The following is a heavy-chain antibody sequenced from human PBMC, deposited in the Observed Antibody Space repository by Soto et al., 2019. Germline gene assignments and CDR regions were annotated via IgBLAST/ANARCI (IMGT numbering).Heavy chain of an antibody. V-gene: IGHV3-30*03. CDR2: ISRDGLNT. CDR1: GFGFGSFG. Sequence: VESGGDVVQPGRSLRLSCAASGFGFGSFGMHWVRQAPGQGLEWLAFISRDGLNTFYADSVRRRFTLSRDYSKSTMYLQMSALRDEDTALYYCAGGKLSFDFDSWGRGTLVTVSS. J-gene: IGHJ4*02. CDR3: AGGKLSFDFDS. D-gene: IGHD2-15*01.